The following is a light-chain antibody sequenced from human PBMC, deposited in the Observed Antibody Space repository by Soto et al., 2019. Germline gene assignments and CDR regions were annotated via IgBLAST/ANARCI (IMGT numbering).Light chain of an antibody. CDR2: VAS. CDR3: QQYNKWPPRT. J-gene: IGKJ1*01. V-gene: IGKV3-15*01. CDR1: QSVSDY. Sequence: STLSGSPGERATLSCRASQSVSDYLAWYQQRPGQAPRLLIFVASTRATGFPARFSGSGSGTEFTLTISSLRSEDFAVYYCQQYNKWPPRTFGQGTKVDIK.